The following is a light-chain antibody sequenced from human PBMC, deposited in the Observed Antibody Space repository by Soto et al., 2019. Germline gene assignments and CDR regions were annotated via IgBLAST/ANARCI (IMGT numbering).Light chain of an antibody. CDR3: QQYYSYPSIT. Sequence: IQLAQSPSSLSASTGDRVTITCRASQGISSYLAWYQQKPGKAPKLLIYAASTLQSGVPSRFSGSGSGTDFTLTISCLQSEDFATYYCQQYYSYPSITFGQGTRLEIK. V-gene: IGKV1-8*01. J-gene: IGKJ5*01. CDR2: AAS. CDR1: QGISSY.